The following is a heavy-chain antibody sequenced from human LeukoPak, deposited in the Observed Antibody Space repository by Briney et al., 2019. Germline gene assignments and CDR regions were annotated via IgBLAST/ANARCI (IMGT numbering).Heavy chain of an antibody. CDR3: ARVGDYYGSGSNTY. CDR2: ISSSSSYI. Sequence: PGGSLRLSCAASGFTFSSYSMNWVGQAPGKGLEWVSSISSSSSYIYYADSVKGRFTISRDNAKNSLYLQMNSLRAEDTAVYYCARVGDYYGSGSNTYWGQGTLVTVSS. V-gene: IGHV3-21*01. D-gene: IGHD3-10*01. CDR1: GFTFSSYS. J-gene: IGHJ4*02.